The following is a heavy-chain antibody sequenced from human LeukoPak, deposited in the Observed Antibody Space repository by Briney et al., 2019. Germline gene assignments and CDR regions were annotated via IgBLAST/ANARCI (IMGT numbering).Heavy chain of an antibody. Sequence: GGSLRLSCAASGFTFTSYAMSWVRQAPGKGLEWVAFIRYDGSNKYYADSVKGRFTISRDNSKNTLYLQMKSLRAEDTAVYYCAKGGGYEAQYYYYYLDVWGKGTTVTISS. D-gene: IGHD5-12*01. CDR3: AKGGGYEAQYYYYYLDV. CDR2: IRYDGSNK. V-gene: IGHV3-30*02. CDR1: GFTFTSYA. J-gene: IGHJ6*03.